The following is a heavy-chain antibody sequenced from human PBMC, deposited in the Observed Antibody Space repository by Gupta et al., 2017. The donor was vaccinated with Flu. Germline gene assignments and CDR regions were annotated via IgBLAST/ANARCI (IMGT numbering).Heavy chain of an antibody. CDR2: INHSGST. J-gene: IGHJ4*02. Sequence: QVQLQQWGAGLLKPSETLSLTCAVYGGSFSGYYWSWIRQPPGKGLEWIGEINHSGSTNYNPSLKSRVTISVDTSKNQFSLKLSSVTAADTAVYYCARGANCGGDCPVPPFDYWGQGTLVTVSS. V-gene: IGHV4-34*01. CDR3: ARGANCGGDCPVPPFDY. CDR1: GGSFSGYY. D-gene: IGHD2-21*02.